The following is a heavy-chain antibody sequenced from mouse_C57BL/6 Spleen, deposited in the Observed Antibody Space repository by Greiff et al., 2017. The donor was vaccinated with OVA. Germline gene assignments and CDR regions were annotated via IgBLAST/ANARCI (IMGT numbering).Heavy chain of an antibody. J-gene: IGHJ4*01. CDR3: ALNWDDYAMDY. CDR1: GFTFSDYY. Sequence: EVMLVESGGGLVQPGGSLKLSCAASGFTFSDYYMYWVRQTPEKRLEWVAYISNGGGSTYYPDTVKGRFTISRDNAKNTLYLQMSRLKSEDTDMYYCALNWDDYAMDYWGQGTSVTVSS. D-gene: IGHD4-1*01. V-gene: IGHV5-12*01. CDR2: ISNGGGST.